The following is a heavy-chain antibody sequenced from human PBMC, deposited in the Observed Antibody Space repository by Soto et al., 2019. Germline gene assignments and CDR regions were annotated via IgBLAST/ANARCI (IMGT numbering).Heavy chain of an antibody. J-gene: IGHJ4*02. CDR2: SYYSGGT. CDR3: ARAPVALGATLTSHSFDY. CDR1: GGSISSRDYY. V-gene: IGHV4-31*03. Sequence: QVQLQESGPGLVKPSQTLSLTCTVSGGSISSRDYYCSWIRQHPGKGLEWIGTSYYSGGTYSNPSLKTRVTRSIDPPQSQFSLKLSSLTAADTSVYYCARAPVALGATLTSHSFDYWGRGTLGTVSS. D-gene: IGHD1-26*01.